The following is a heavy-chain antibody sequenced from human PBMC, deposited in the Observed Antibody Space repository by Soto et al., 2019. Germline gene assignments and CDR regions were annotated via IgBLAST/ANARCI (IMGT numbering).Heavy chain of an antibody. Sequence: GGSLRLSCAASGFTFSSYAMSWVRQAPGKGLEWVSAISGSGGSTYYADSVKGRFTISRDNSKNTLCLQMNSLRAEDTAVYYCAKVEYYYDSSGFGYWGQGTLVTVSS. D-gene: IGHD3-22*01. V-gene: IGHV3-23*01. CDR1: GFTFSSYA. CDR2: ISGSGGST. J-gene: IGHJ4*02. CDR3: AKVEYYYDSSGFGY.